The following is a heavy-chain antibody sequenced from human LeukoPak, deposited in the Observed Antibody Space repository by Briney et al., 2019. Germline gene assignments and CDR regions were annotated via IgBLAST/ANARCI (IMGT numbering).Heavy chain of an antibody. CDR2: IYYSGST. CDR3: ARGLFTRAVAGR. Sequence: SETLSLTCTVSGGSISSYYWSWIRQPPGEGLEWIGYIYYSGSTNYTPSLKSRVTISVDTSKNQFSLKLSSVTAADTAVYYCARGLFTRAVAGRWGQGTLVTVSS. D-gene: IGHD6-19*01. CDR1: GGSISSYY. V-gene: IGHV4-59*01. J-gene: IGHJ4*02.